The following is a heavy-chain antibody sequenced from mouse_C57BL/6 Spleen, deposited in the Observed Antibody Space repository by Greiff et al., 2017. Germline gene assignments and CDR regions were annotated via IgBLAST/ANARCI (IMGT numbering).Heavy chain of an antibody. D-gene: IGHD1-1*01. V-gene: IGHV2-6-1*01. CDR1: GFSLTSYG. CDR3: ARHRCDYGSSYYVYAMDD. Sequence: VQLKESGPGLVAPSQSLSITCTVSGFSLTSYGVHWVRQPPGQGLEWLVVIWSDGSTTYNSALKSRLSISKDNSKSHVFLKMNSLQTDDTAMYYCARHRCDYGSSYYVYAMDDWGQGTSVTVSA. J-gene: IGHJ4*01. CDR2: IWSDGST.